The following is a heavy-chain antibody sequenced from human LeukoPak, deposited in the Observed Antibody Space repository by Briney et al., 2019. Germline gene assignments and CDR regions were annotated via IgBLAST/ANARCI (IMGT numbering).Heavy chain of an antibody. J-gene: IGHJ4*02. CDR2: SYHSGST. Sequence: PSETLTLTCAASGYTISSDSYWCWLRAPPGKVQELTGSSYHSGSTYYKPSLKGRVTISVDTSKNQLSLNMNTVTAADTAVYYCARGGNGFISGWYLESCGERTLGSVSS. CDR3: ARGGNGFISGWYLES. D-gene: IGHD6-19*01. CDR1: GYTISSDSY. V-gene: IGHV4-38-2*01.